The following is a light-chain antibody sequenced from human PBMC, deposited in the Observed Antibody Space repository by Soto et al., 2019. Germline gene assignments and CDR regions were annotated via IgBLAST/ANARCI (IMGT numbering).Light chain of an antibody. CDR2: GVS. Sequence: EIVLTQSPGTLSLSPGERATLSCRASQRVSSTYFAWYQQKPGQAHRLLIYGVSTGATGTPDRFSGSGSGTDFTLTITSLEPEDFAVYYCQQYGTSPLTFGGGTKVEMK. V-gene: IGKV3-20*01. CDR3: QQYGTSPLT. J-gene: IGKJ4*01. CDR1: QRVSSTY.